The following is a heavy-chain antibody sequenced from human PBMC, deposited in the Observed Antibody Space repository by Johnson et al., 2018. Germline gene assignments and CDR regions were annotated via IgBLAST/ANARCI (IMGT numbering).Heavy chain of an antibody. CDR1: GFTFDDYA. J-gene: IGHJ6*02. CDR2: ISWNSGRI. D-gene: IGHD5-12*01. CDR3: AKGEATIMRYYGMDV. V-gene: IGHV3-9*01. Sequence: VQLVESGGSLVQPGRSLRLSCAASGFTFDDYAMHWVRQAPGKGLEWVSGISWNSGRIGYADSVKGRFTISRDNAKNSLYLQMKSLRAEDTALCYCAKGEATIMRYYGMDVWGQGTTVTVSS.